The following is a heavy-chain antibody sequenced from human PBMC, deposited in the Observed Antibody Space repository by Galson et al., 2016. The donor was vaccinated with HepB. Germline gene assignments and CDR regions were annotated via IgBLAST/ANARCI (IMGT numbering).Heavy chain of an antibody. CDR1: GGSFSDFY. CDR2: INHSGNT. CDR3: ARTGHRFDP. J-gene: IGHJ5*02. V-gene: IGHV4-34*01. Sequence: ETLSLTCAVYGGSFSDFYWSWIRQSPGKGLEWIGEINHSGNTNYNPSLRSRVPLFVDTSQTQFSLNLKSVHAADQAVYYCARTGHRFDPWGQGTLITVSS.